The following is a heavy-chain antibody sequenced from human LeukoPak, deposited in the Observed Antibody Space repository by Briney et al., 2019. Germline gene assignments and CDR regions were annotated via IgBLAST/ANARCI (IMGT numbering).Heavy chain of an antibody. V-gene: IGHV4-39*01. D-gene: IGHD6-19*01. CDR1: GGSITSSNFH. Sequence: SETLSLTCSVSGGSITSSNFHWGWIRQPPGKGLEWIGNFYDGGNTYYKPSLKSRVTISVDTSKNQFSLHLNSVTAAGTAVYYCARSLQWLLRYFDSWGQGTLVTVSS. CDR2: FYDGGNT. CDR3: ARSLQWLLRYFDS. J-gene: IGHJ4*02.